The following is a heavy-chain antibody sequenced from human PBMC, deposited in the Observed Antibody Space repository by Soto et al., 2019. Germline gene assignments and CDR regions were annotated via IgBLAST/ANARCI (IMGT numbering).Heavy chain of an antibody. D-gene: IGHD3-3*01. CDR2: ISAYNGNT. Sequence: ASVKVSCKASGYTFTSYGISWVRQAPGQGLEWMGWISAYNGNTNYAQKLQGRVTMTTDTSTSTAYMELRSLRSDDTAVYYCAREFPTIFGVVPYYYYGMDVWGQGTTVTVSS. CDR1: GYTFTSYG. J-gene: IGHJ6*02. V-gene: IGHV1-18*01. CDR3: AREFPTIFGVVPYYYYGMDV.